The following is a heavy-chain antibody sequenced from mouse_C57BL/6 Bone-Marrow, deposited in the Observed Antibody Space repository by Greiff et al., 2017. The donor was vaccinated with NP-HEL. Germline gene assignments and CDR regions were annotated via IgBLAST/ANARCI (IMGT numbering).Heavy chain of an antibody. CDR3: TTHWSFDY. V-gene: IGHV14-4*01. CDR1: GFNIKDDY. CDR2: IDPENGDT. D-gene: IGHD4-1*01. J-gene: IGHJ2*01. Sequence: VQLKQSGAELVRPGASVKLSCTASGFNIKDDYMHWVKQRPEQGLEWIGWIDPENGDTEYASKFQGKATITADTSSNTAYLQLSSLTSEDTAVYYCTTHWSFDYWGQGTTLTVSS.